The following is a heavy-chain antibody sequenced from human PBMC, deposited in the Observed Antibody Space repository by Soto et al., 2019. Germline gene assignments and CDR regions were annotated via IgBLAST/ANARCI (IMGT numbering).Heavy chain of an antibody. CDR2: INHSGVT. V-gene: IGHV4-34*01. Sequence: PSETLSLTCAVYGGXFSGYYWSWIRQPPGKGLEWIGEINHSGVTNYKPSLKRRVTISVDTSKNQFSLQLKSVTAADTALYYCARFSGSYYYAMDVWGQGSTVTSP. CDR3: ARFSGSYYYAMDV. CDR1: GGXFSGYY. J-gene: IGHJ6*02. D-gene: IGHD6-19*01.